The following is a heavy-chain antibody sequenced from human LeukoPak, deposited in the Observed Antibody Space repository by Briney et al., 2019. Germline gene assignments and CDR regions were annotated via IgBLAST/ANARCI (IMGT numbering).Heavy chain of an antibody. Sequence: ASVKVSCKVSGYTLTELSMHWVRQAPGKGLEWMGGFDPEDGATIYAQKFQGRVTMAEDTSTDTAYMELSNLRSEDTAVYYCATHAHSGSYIGWFDPWGQGTLVTVSS. J-gene: IGHJ5*02. V-gene: IGHV1-24*01. CDR1: GYTLTELS. CDR3: ATHAHSGSYIGWFDP. CDR2: FDPEDGAT. D-gene: IGHD3-10*01.